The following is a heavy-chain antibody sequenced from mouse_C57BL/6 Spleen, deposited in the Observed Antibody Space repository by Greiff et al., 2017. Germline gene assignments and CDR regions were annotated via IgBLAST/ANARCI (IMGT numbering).Heavy chain of an antibody. CDR3: ARSGTAQATMDY. CDR2: INPSNGGT. Sequence: VQLQQPGTELVKPGASVKLSCKASGYTFTSYWMHWVKQRPGHGLEWIGNINPSNGGTNYNEKFKSKATLTVDKSSSTAYMLLSSLTYEDSAVYYCARSGTAQATMDYWGQGTTVTVSS. J-gene: IGHJ4*01. V-gene: IGHV1-53*01. CDR1: GYTFTSYW. D-gene: IGHD3-2*02.